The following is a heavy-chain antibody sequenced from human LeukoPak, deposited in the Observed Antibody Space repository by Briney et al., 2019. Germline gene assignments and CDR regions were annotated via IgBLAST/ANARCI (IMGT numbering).Heavy chain of an antibody. D-gene: IGHD3-10*01. V-gene: IGHV3-48*03. CDR3: ARGNTYYYGSGSSYYFDY. J-gene: IGHJ4*02. CDR2: ISSSGSTI. CDR1: GFTFSSYE. Sequence: GGSLRLSCAASGFTFSSYEMNWVRQAPGKGLERVSYISSSGSTIYYADSVKGRFTISRDNPKNSLYLQMNSLRGEDTAVYYCARGNTYYYGSGSSYYFDYWGQGTLVTVSS.